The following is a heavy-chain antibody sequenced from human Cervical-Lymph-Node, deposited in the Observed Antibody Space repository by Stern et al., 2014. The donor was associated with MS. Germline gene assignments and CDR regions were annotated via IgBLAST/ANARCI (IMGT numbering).Heavy chain of an antibody. D-gene: IGHD6-13*01. J-gene: IGHJ5*02. CDR1: GYTFTSYG. Sequence: QMQLVQSGAEVRKPGASVKLSCKASGYTFTSYGISWVRQAPGQGLEWMGWISVDNGNTDYAQKFQGRVTMTADTSTDTAYLELRRLRSDETAVYYCAVAAAGTSWFDPWGQGTLVTVTS. CDR3: AVAAAGTSWFDP. V-gene: IGHV1-18*01. CDR2: ISVDNGNT.